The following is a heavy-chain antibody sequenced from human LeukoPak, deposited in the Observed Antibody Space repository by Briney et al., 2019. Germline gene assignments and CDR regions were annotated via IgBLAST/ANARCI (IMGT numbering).Heavy chain of an antibody. J-gene: IGHJ4*02. CDR3: AQDLAWGAFDH. D-gene: IGHD7-27*01. CDR2: ISPSGGGT. CDR1: GFTFSSYG. V-gene: IGHV3-23*01. Sequence: PGGTLRLSCAASGFTFSSYGMNWARQAPGKGLEWVSGISPSGGGTYYADSVKGRFTISRDDSKNTLSLQMNSLRVEDTAVYYCAQDLAWGAFDHWGQGTLVTVSS.